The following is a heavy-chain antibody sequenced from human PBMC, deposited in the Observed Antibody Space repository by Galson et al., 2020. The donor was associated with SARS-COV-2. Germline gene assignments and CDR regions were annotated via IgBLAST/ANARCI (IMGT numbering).Heavy chain of an antibody. V-gene: IGHV3-11*03. CDR2: ISFDSRYT. D-gene: IGHD3-10*01. CDR1: RFNFRDYY. J-gene: IGHJ4*02. Sequence: GESLKISCAASRFNFRDYYMSWIRQAPGKGLEWVSYISFDSRYTNYGESVEGRFTISRDNARSSLYLQMNSLRAEDTAVYFCAKYSEPQGSGFHHPPYFDSWGQGTLVTVSS. CDR3: AKYSEPQGSGFHHPPYFDS.